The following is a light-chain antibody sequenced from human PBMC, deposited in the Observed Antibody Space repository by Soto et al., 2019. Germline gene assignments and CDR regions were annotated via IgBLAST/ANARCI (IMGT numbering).Light chain of an antibody. CDR1: QSVGSY. V-gene: IGKV3-11*01. CDR2: DAS. J-gene: IGKJ4*01. CDR3: QLRSNWPSLT. Sequence: EIVLIQSPATLSLSPGERATLSSWASQSVGSYLAWYLHKPGQAPRLLISDASNCTSGIPAPLTRSGSEKDCILTISSLEPGDSAVYFRQLRSNWPSLTFGGGTKVDIK.